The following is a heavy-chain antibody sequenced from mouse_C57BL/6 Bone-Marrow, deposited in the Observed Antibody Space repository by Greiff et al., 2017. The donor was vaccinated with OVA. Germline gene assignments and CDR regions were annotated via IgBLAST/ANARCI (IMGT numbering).Heavy chain of an antibody. J-gene: IGHJ1*03. CDR1: GYAFSSSW. D-gene: IGHD1-1*01. CDR3: ARSAYGSSPWYFDV. CDR2: IYPGDGDT. Sequence: QVQLQQSGPELVKPGASVKISCKASGYAFSSSWMNWVKQRPGKGLEWIGRIYPGDGDTNYNEKFKSKATLTVDKSSSTAYMQLSSLTSEDSAVYYCARSAYGSSPWYFDVWGTGTTVTVSS. V-gene: IGHV1-82*01.